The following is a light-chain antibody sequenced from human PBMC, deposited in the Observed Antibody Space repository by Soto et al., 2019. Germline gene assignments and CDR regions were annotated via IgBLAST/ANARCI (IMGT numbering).Light chain of an antibody. CDR1: SSDVGSYNL. V-gene: IGLV2-23*02. CDR2: EVS. Sequence: QSVLTQPASVSGSLGQSITISCTGTSSDVGSYNLVSWYQQHPGKAPKLMIYEVSKRPSGVSNRFSGSKSGNTASLTISGLQAEDEADYYCCSYAGSSYVFGTGTKVT. CDR3: CSYAGSSYV. J-gene: IGLJ1*01.